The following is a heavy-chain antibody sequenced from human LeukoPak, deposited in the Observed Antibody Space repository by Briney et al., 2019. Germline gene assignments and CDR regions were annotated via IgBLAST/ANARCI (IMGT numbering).Heavy chain of an antibody. V-gene: IGHV3-23*01. Sequence: GGSLRLFCAASGFTFSSNAMNWVRQTPGKGLEWVSGITGSGDSTYYADSVKGRFTISRDNSKNTVYLQMNSLRVEDTAVYHCGKERYGSSSVVDYWGHGTLVTVSS. CDR1: GFTFSSNA. CDR2: ITGSGDST. J-gene: IGHJ4*01. D-gene: IGHD6-6*01. CDR3: GKERYGSSSVVDY.